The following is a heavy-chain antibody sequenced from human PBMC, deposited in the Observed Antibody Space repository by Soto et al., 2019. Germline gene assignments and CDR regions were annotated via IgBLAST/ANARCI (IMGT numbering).Heavy chain of an antibody. D-gene: IGHD1-1*01. V-gene: IGHV3-23*01. CDR1: GFSFETSA. Sequence: GSLRLSCAASGFSFETSAMTWVHQAPGTGLRWISTVTYSGGTTYYAPSVKGRFTISRDNSGRTLFLQMTNLRRDDSGVYYCGRGGTTSGFQFWGRGTLVTVSS. CDR2: VTYSGGTT. J-gene: IGHJ4*02. CDR3: GRGGTTSGFQF.